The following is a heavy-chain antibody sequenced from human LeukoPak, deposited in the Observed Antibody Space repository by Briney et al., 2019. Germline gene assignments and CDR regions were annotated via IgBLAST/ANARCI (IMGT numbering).Heavy chain of an antibody. CDR1: GGSISSGGYY. CDR2: IYYSGST. Sequence: PSETLSLTRTVSGGSISSGGYYWSWIRQHPGKGLEWIGYIYYSGSTYYNPSLRGRVTISVDTSKNQFSLKLSSVTAADTAVYYCARGLGRRDAFDICGQGTMVTVSS. D-gene: IGHD1-26*01. CDR3: ARGLGRRDAFDI. V-gene: IGHV4-31*03. J-gene: IGHJ3*02.